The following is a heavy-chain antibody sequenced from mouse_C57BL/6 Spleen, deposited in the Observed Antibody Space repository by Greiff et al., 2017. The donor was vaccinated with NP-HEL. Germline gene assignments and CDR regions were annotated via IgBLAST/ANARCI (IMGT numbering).Heavy chain of an antibody. J-gene: IGHJ2*01. V-gene: IGHV1-62-2*01. D-gene: IGHD3-3*01. CDR3: ARHEDRDLYFDY. CDR2: FYPGSGSI. CDR1: GYTFTEYT. Sequence: QVQLQQSGAELVKPGASVKLSCKASGYTFTEYTIPWVKQRPGQGLEWIGWFYPGSGSIKYNEKFKDKATLTADKSSSTVYMELSRLTSEDSAVYVCARHEDRDLYFDYWGQGTTLTVSS.